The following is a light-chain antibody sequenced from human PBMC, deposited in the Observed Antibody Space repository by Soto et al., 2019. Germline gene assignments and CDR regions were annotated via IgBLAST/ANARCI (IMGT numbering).Light chain of an antibody. V-gene: IGLV3-25*03. CDR2: KDS. Sequence: SYELTQPPSVSASPGQTARITCSGDALADQYAHWYQQKPGQAPVVVIFKDSERPSGIPERFSGSSSGTTVTLTISGVQAEDEADYYGQSADSSGTLFGTGTKLTVL. CDR1: ALADQY. CDR3: QSADSSGTL. J-gene: IGLJ1*01.